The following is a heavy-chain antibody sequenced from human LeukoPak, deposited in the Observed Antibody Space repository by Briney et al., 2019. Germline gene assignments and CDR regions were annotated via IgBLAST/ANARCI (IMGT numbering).Heavy chain of an antibody. CDR2: IIPIFGTA. CDR3: ARVTGYSSGWYWFDP. CDR1: GGTFSSYA. J-gene: IGHJ5*02. D-gene: IGHD6-19*01. V-gene: IGHV1-69*05. Sequence: SVKVSCKASGGTFSSYAISWVRQAPGQGLEWMGRIIPIFGTANYARKFQGRVTITTDESTSTAYMELSGLRSEDTAVYYCARVTGYSSGWYWFDPWGQGTLVTVSS.